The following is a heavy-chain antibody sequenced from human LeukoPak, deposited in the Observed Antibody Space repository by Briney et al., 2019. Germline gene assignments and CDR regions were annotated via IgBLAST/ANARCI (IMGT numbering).Heavy chain of an antibody. CDR2: IYHSGST. D-gene: IGHD3-10*01. Sequence: SETLSLTCTVSGGSISSYYWSWIRQPPGKGLEWIGYIYHSGSTYYIPSLKSRVTISVDRSKNQFSLKMNSVTAADTAVYYCARAPGYYGSGSPYFDSWGQGTLVTVSS. J-gene: IGHJ4*02. CDR1: GGSISSYY. CDR3: ARAPGYYGSGSPYFDS. V-gene: IGHV4-59*12.